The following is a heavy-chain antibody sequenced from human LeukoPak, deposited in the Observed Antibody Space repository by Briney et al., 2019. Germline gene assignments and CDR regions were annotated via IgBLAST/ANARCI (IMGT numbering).Heavy chain of an antibody. D-gene: IGHD3-22*01. CDR1: GGSFSDYY. J-gene: IGHJ3*02. Sequence: SETLSLTCAVYGGSFSDYYWSWIRQPPGKGREWIGEINHSGSTNYNPSLKSRVTISVDTSKNQFSLKLNSVTAADTAVYYCARSNIDVYYYDSRANKDAFDMWGQGTMVTVSS. V-gene: IGHV4-34*01. CDR2: INHSGST. CDR3: ARSNIDVYYYDSRANKDAFDM.